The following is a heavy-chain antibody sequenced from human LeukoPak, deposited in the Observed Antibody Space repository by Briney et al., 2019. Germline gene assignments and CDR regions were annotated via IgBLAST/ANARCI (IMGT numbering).Heavy chain of an antibody. J-gene: IGHJ4*02. CDR1: GYTFTSYD. Sequence: ASVKVSCKASGYTFTSYDINWVRQATGQGLEWMGWMNPNSGSTGYAQKFQGRVTITRNTSISTAYMELSSLRSEDTAVYYCARVGCSSTSCQYYFDYWGQGTLVTVSS. V-gene: IGHV1-8*03. CDR2: MNPNSGST. D-gene: IGHD2-2*01. CDR3: ARVGCSSTSCQYYFDY.